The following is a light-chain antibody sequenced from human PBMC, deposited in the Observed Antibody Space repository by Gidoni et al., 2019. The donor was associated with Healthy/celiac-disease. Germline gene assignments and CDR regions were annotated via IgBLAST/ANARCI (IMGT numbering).Light chain of an antibody. J-gene: IGLJ1*01. V-gene: IGLV1-40*01. Sequence: QSVLTQPPSVSGAPGQRGTISCTGSSSNIGAGYDVHWYQQLPGTAPKLLIYGNSNRPSGVPDRFPGSKSGTSASLAITGLQAEDEADYYCQSYDSSLSAHYVFGTGTKVTVL. CDR2: GNS. CDR1: SSNIGAGYD. CDR3: QSYDSSLSAHYV.